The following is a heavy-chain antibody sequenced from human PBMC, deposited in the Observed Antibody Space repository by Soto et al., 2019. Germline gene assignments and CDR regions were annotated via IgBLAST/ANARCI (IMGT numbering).Heavy chain of an antibody. CDR1: GFTFSSYG. CDR3: AREALEYSGYDYDAFDV. CDR2: IWYDGSNK. D-gene: IGHD5-12*01. V-gene: IGHV3-33*01. J-gene: IGHJ3*01. Sequence: SLRLSCAASGFTFSSYGMHWVRQAPGKGLEWVAVIWYDGSNKYYADSVKGRFTISRDNSKNTLYLQMNSLRAEDTAVYYCAREALEYSGYDYDAFDVWGQGTVVTVSS.